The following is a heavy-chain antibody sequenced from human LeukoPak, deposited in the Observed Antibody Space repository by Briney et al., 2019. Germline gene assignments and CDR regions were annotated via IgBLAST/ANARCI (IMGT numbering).Heavy chain of an antibody. CDR3: AMSIAAAGAGFDY. CDR2: IYYSGST. J-gene: IGHJ4*02. Sequence: PSETLSLTCTVSGGSISSYYWSWIRQPPGKGLEWIGYIYYSGSTNYNPSLKSRVTISVDTSKNQFSLKLSSVTAADTAVYYCAMSIAAAGAGFDYWGQGTLVTVSS. CDR1: GGSISSYY. D-gene: IGHD6-13*01. V-gene: IGHV4-59*01.